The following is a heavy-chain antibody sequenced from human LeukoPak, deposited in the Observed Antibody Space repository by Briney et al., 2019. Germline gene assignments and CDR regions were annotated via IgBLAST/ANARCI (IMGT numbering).Heavy chain of an antibody. V-gene: IGHV3-30-3*01. J-gene: IGHJ4*02. Sequence: GGSLSLSCAAPGFTFRSIAFHWARQAQGKGLEWVAVISYDGSNKYYADSVKGRFTISRDNSNNTLYLQMNSLRAEDTAVYYCARGEVNSWYLDYWGQGTLVTVSS. CDR3: ARGEVNSWYLDY. CDR2: ISYDGSNK. D-gene: IGHD6-13*01. CDR1: GFTFRSIA.